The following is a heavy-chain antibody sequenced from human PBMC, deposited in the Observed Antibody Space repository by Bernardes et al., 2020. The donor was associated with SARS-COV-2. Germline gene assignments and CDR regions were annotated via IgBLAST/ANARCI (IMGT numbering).Heavy chain of an antibody. CDR1: GFTFSNYA. V-gene: IGHV3-30-3*02. D-gene: IGHD2-2*01. Sequence: GGSLRLSCAASGFTFSNYAMHWVRQAPGKGLEWVAVISYDGSNKYYADSVKGRFTISRDNSKNTLFLQMNSLRAEDTAVYYCAKYRGYCSSTSCYPDAFDIWGQGTMVTVSS. J-gene: IGHJ3*02. CDR3: AKYRGYCSSTSCYPDAFDI. CDR2: ISYDGSNK.